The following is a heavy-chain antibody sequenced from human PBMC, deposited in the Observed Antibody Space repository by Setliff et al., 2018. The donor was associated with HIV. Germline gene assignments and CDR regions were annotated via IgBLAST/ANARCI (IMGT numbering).Heavy chain of an antibody. V-gene: IGHV2-5*01. CDR2: MYWNDDK. CDR1: GFSLSTSGVG. Sequence: GSGPTLVNPTQTLTLTCTFSGFSLSTSGVGVGWIRQPPGKALEWLALMYWNDDKRYSPSLKSRLTITKDTSKNQVVLTMTNMDPVDTATYYCAHRPGDFWSGYHGGNWFDPWGQGTLVTVSS. CDR3: AHRPGDFWSGYHGGNWFDP. D-gene: IGHD3-3*01. J-gene: IGHJ5*02.